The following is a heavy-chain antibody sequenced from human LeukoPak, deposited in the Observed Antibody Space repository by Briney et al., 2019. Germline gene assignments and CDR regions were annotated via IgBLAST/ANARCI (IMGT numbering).Heavy chain of an antibody. V-gene: IGHV4-4*09. Sequence: SETLSLTCTVSRGSISGSIRSYYWSWLRQPPGEGLEWIGYISSSGGTNDNPSLRSRVTISVDTSKNQFFLNLSSVSAADTAVYYCARIPLGYSGAYYFDYWGQGTLVTVSS. CDR1: RGSISGSIRSYY. J-gene: IGHJ4*02. D-gene: IGHD5-12*01. CDR2: ISSSGGT. CDR3: ARIPLGYSGAYYFDY.